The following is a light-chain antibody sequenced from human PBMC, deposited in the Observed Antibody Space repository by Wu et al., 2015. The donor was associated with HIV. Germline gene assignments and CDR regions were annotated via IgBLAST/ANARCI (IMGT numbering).Light chain of an antibody. CDR1: QSVNTY. J-gene: IGKJ4*01. V-gene: IGKV3-11*01. Sequence: EIVLTQSPVTLPLSPGERATLSCRASQSVNTYLGWYQQKPGQAPRLLIYDTLKRATGIPARFSGSGSGTEFNLTISSLEAEDSAVYYCQQRSNWPPTFGGGPTWTIK. CDR3: QQRSNWPPT. CDR2: DTL.